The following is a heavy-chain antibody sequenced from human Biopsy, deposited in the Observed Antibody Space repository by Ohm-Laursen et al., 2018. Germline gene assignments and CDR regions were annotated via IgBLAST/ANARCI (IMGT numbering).Heavy chain of an antibody. CDR2: IFYRGST. D-gene: IGHD3-22*01. J-gene: IGHJ5*02. CDR1: GGSISNNNYY. V-gene: IGHV4-39*01. CDR3: ARDYDTSGYYYVS. Sequence: SDTLSLTCTVSGGSISNNNYYWGWIRQPPGKGLEWIGSIFYRGSTPYKPSLKSRVNISVDTSKNQFSLKLNSVTAADTAVYYCARDYDTSGYYYVSWGQGTLVTVSS.